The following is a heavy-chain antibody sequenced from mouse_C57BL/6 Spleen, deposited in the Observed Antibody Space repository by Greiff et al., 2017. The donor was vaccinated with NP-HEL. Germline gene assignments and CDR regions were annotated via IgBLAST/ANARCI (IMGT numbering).Heavy chain of an antibody. CDR2: IYPGDGDT. CDR3: ARGSIANYYAMDY. Sequence: QVQLQQSGAELVKPGASVKISCKASGYAFSSYWMNWVKQRPGKGLEWIGQIYPGDGDTNYNGKFKGKATLTADKSSSTAYMQLSSLTSEDSAVYFCARGSIANYYAMDYWGQGTSVTVSS. V-gene: IGHV1-80*01. CDR1: GYAFSSYW. J-gene: IGHJ4*01. D-gene: IGHD2-12*01.